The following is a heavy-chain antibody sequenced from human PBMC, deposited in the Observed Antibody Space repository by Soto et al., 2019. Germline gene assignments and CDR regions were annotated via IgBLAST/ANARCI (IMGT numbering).Heavy chain of an antibody. Sequence: QVQLVQSGAEVKKPGSSVKVSCKASGGTFSSYAISWVRQAPGQGLEWMGGIIPIFGTANYAQKFQGRVTITADEPTSTDYMELSSLRSEDTGVYYYAREGGYFYYYGMDGWGQGTTVTVSS. CDR2: IIPIFGTA. V-gene: IGHV1-69*12. J-gene: IGHJ6*02. CDR3: AREGGYFYYYGMDG. D-gene: IGHD2-2*03. CDR1: GGTFSSYA.